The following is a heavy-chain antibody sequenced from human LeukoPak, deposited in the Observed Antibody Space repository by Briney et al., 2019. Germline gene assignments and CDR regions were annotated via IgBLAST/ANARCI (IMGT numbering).Heavy chain of an antibody. CDR1: GGTFSSYA. Sequence: GASVKVSCKASGGTFSSYAISWVRQAPGQGLEWMGGIIPIFGTADYAQKFQGRVTITADESTSTAYMELSSLRSEDTAVYYCARASPTYYYDSSGYYYYYYYYMDVWGKGTTVTISS. V-gene: IGHV1-69*13. CDR3: ARASPTYYYDSSGYYYYYYYYMDV. J-gene: IGHJ6*03. D-gene: IGHD3-22*01. CDR2: IIPIFGTA.